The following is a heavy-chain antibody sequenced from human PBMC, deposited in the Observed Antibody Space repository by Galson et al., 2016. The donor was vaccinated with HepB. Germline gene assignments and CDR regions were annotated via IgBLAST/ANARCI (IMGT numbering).Heavy chain of an antibody. Sequence: CAISWDSVSSNSAAWNWIRQSPSRGLEWLGRTYYKSKWHDDYAVSVESRIIINPDTSKNQFSLHLNSVTPEDTAVYYCARDSFDSHGSGRPLFDYWGQGTLVTVSS. D-gene: IGHD3-10*01. CDR3: ARDSFDSHGSGRPLFDY. CDR2: TYYKSKWHD. J-gene: IGHJ4*02. V-gene: IGHV6-1*01. CDR1: WDSVSSNSAA.